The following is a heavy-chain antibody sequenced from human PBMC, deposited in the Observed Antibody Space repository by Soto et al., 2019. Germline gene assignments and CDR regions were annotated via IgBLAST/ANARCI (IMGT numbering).Heavy chain of an antibody. V-gene: IGHV3-9*01. D-gene: IGHD5-12*01. CDR2: ISWNSGNT. Sequence: GGSLRLSCAASGFTFDDYAMHWVRQVPGKGLEWVSGISWNSGNTDYADSVKGRFTISRDNAKNSLYLQMNSLRDEDTALYYCAKDLWLRRPKSPLDSWGQGTLVTVSS. CDR1: GFTFDDYA. J-gene: IGHJ4*02. CDR3: AKDLWLRRPKSPLDS.